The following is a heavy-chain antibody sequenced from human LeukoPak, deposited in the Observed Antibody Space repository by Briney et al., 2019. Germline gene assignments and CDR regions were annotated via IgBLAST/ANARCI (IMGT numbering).Heavy chain of an antibody. CDR3: ARDVGAAAGSMGY. Sequence: GGSLRLSCAASGFNFSTYSMNWVRQAPGKGLEWVSSISSSSSYIYYADSVKGRFTISRDNAKNSLYLQMNSLRAEDTAVYYCARDVGAAAGSMGYWGQGTLVTVSS. V-gene: IGHV3-21*01. CDR1: GFNFSTYS. CDR2: ISSSSSYI. J-gene: IGHJ4*02. D-gene: IGHD6-13*01.